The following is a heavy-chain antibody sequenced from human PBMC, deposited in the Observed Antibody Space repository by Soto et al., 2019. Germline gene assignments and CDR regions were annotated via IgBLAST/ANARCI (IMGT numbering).Heavy chain of an antibody. V-gene: IGHV1-2*02. CDR2: INPESGNP. J-gene: IGHJ4*02. CDR1: GYTFTDYY. D-gene: IGHD2-15*01. Sequence: QVQLVQSGAEVKKPGDSVKVSCKASGYTFTDYYMHWVRQAPGQGFEWVGGINPESGNPKYVPKFQGRVTVTRDTSTSSAYMELNRLTSDDTAVYYCASEDCRNTTCLKGFDYWGQGTLVTVSS. CDR3: ASEDCRNTTCLKGFDY.